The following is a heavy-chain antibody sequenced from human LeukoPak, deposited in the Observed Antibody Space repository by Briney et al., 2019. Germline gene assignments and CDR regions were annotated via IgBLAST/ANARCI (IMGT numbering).Heavy chain of an antibody. D-gene: IGHD2/OR15-2a*01. V-gene: IGHV3-49*03. Sequence: GGSLRLSCTASGFTFGEYAMSWFRQAPGKGLEWIGIIRSKAYGGTPEHAASVKGRFTISTDEAKRIAYLQMNSLKTEDTGVYYCSRFQISTRFDYWGQGTLVTVSP. CDR3: SRFQISTRFDY. CDR2: IRSKAYGGTP. J-gene: IGHJ4*02. CDR1: GFTFGEYA.